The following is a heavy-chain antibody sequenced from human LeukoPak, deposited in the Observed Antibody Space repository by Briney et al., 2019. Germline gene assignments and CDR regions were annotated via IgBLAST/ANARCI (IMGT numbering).Heavy chain of an antibody. CDR3: ARLLAGCPGGRCRAHFDY. CDR2: IYYGGST. Sequence: SETLSLTCSVSGDSINSNYWSWMRQPPGKGLEWIGYIYYGGSTNYNPTLKSRVSMSVDTSKNQFSLNLSSVTAADTAVYHCARLLAGCPGGRCRAHFDYWGQGTLVTVSS. D-gene: IGHD2-15*01. V-gene: IGHV4-59*01. CDR1: GDSINSNY. J-gene: IGHJ4*02.